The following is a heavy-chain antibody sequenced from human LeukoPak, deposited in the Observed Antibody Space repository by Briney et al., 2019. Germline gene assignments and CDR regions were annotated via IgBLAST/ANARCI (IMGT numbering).Heavy chain of an antibody. J-gene: IGHJ4*02. CDR1: GGTFSSYA. V-gene: IGHV1-69*05. Sequence: VASVKVSGKASGGTFSSYAISWVRQAPGQGLEWMGGIIPIFGTANYAQKFQGRVTITTDESTSTAYMELSSLRSEDTAVYYCASRVTAGPYFDYWGQGTLVTVSS. CDR2: IIPIFGTA. CDR3: ASRVTAGPYFDY. D-gene: IGHD2-21*02.